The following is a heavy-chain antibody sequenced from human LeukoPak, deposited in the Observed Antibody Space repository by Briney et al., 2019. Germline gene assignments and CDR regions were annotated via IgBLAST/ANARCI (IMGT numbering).Heavy chain of an antibody. V-gene: IGHV3-30-3*01. Sequence: GGSLRLSCAASGFTFSSYCIHWVRPAPGKGLEWVAVIFYDGSNSYYADSVKGRFTVSRDKSRNTLYLQMNSLRAEDTAVYYCARDRGWLQYNFNLDYWGQGTLVTVSS. J-gene: IGHJ4*02. CDR2: IFYDGSNS. CDR1: GFTFSSYC. D-gene: IGHD5-24*01. CDR3: ARDRGWLQYNFNLDY.